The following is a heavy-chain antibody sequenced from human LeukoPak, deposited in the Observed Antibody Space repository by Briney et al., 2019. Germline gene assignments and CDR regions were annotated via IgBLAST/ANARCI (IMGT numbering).Heavy chain of an antibody. CDR2: IHSGGST. V-gene: IGHV3-53*01. D-gene: IGHD4-17*01. CDR1: GFIVSSNY. Sequence: PGGSLRLSCAASGFIVSSNYMNWVRQAPGKGLEWVSVIHSGGSTYYADSVKGRFTISRDNSKNTLYLQMNSLRAEDTAVYYCARDINGDYVFDYWGQGTLVTVSS. CDR3: ARDINGDYVFDY. J-gene: IGHJ4*02.